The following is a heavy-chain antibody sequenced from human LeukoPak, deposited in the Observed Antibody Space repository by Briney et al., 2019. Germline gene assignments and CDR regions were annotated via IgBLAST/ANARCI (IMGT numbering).Heavy chain of an antibody. CDR1: GGSISSGGYY. CDR2: IYYSGST. V-gene: IGHV4-30-4*08. D-gene: IGHD3-10*01. Sequence: SETLSLTCTVSGGSISSGGYYWSWIRQHPGKGLEWIGYIYYSGSTYYNPSLKSRVTISVDTSKNQFSLKLSSVTAADTAVYYCARESGARYYYYGMDVWGQGTTATVSS. CDR3: ARESGARYYYYGMDV. J-gene: IGHJ6*02.